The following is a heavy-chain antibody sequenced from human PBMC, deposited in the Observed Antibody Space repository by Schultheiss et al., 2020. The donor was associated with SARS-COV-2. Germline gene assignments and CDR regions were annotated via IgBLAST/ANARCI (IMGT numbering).Heavy chain of an antibody. V-gene: IGHV1-69*05. Sequence: SVKVSCKASGGTFSSYAISWVRQAPGQGLEWMGGIIPIFGTANYAQKLQGRVTMTTDTSTSTAYMELRSLRSDDTAVYYCARAPDAWWFDPWGQGTLVTVSS. CDR1: GGTFSSYA. J-gene: IGHJ5*02. CDR3: ARAPDAWWFDP. CDR2: IIPIFGTA.